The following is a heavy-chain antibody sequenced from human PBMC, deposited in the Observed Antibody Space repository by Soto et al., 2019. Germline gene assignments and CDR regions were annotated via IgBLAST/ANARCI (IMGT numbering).Heavy chain of an antibody. D-gene: IGHD1-26*01. Sequence: GESLKISCKGSGYSFTSYWIGWVRQMPGKGLEWMGIISPGDSDTRYSPSFQAQVTISADKSISTAYLQWSSLKASDTAMYYCARKGGSYPYSGNYYYGMDVWGQGTTVTVSS. CDR1: GYSFTSYW. J-gene: IGHJ6*02. CDR2: ISPGDSDT. CDR3: ARKGGSYPYSGNYYYGMDV. V-gene: IGHV5-51*01.